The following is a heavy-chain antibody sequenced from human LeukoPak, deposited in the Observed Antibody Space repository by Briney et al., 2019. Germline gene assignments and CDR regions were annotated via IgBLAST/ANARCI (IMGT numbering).Heavy chain of an antibody. CDR1: GISLSPSGVG. CDR2: IYWDDDK. D-gene: IGHD3-9*01. CDR3: AQGLVYDILTGYNWFDP. J-gene: IGHJ5*02. Sequence: SGPTLVKPTQTLTLTCTFSGISLSPSGVGVGWIRQPPGKALEWLALIYWDDDKRYSPSLKSRLTITNDTSKNQVVLTMTNMDPVDTDSYYCAQGLVYDILTGYNWFDPWGQGTLVTVSS. V-gene: IGHV2-5*02.